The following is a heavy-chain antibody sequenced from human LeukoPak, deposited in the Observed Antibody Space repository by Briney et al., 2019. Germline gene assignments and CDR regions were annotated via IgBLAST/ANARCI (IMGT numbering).Heavy chain of an antibody. CDR2: FSSSSTYI. D-gene: IGHD2-2*02. CDR1: GFTFSGYS. J-gene: IGHJ6*02. V-gene: IGHV3-21*01. CDR3: ARSEIVPAAIFYYYYGMDV. Sequence: PGGSLRLSCAASGFTFSGYSLNWVRQAPGKGLEWVSSFSSSSTYIYYADSVRGRFTISRDNAKNSLYLQMNSLRAEDTAVYYCARSEIVPAAIFYYYYGMDVWGQGTTVTVSS.